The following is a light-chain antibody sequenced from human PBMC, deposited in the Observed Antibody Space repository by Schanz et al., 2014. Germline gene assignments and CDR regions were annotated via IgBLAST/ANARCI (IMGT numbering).Light chain of an antibody. Sequence: EIVLTQSPGTLSLSPGERATLSCRASQSVNSDYLAWYQQRPGQAPRLLIYGASTRASDFPDRFSGSGSGTDFTLTISRLETEDFAVYYCQQYSDWPGYTFGQGTKLEIK. CDR2: GAS. CDR3: QQYSDWPGYT. CDR1: QSVNSDY. J-gene: IGKJ2*01. V-gene: IGKV3-20*01.